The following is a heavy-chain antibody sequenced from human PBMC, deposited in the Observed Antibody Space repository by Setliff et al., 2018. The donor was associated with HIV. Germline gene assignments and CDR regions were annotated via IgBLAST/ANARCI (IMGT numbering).Heavy chain of an antibody. CDR2: IYPGDSDT. D-gene: IGHD4-17*01. J-gene: IGHJ1*01. V-gene: IGHV5-51*01. Sequence: GESLKISCKASGYRFTSYWIAWVRQMPGKGLEWMGIIYPGDSDTRYSPSFQGQVTISADKSISTAYVQWSSLKASDTAMYYCATWTRAETSENFQHWGQGTLGTSPQ. CDR1: GYRFTSYW. CDR3: ATWTRAETSENFQH.